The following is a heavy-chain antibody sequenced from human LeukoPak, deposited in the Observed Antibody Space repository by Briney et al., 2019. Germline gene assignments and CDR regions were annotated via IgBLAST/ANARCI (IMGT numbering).Heavy chain of an antibody. Sequence: ASVKVSCKASGYSFTSYGISWVRQAPGQGLEWMGWISAYNGNTNYAQKLQGRVTMTTDTSTTTAYMELRSLRSDDTAVYYCATVPLYYDSSGYYLLLYYWGQGTLVTVSS. CDR2: ISAYNGNT. D-gene: IGHD3-22*01. CDR1: GYSFTSYG. J-gene: IGHJ4*02. CDR3: ATVPLYYDSSGYYLLLYY. V-gene: IGHV1-18*01.